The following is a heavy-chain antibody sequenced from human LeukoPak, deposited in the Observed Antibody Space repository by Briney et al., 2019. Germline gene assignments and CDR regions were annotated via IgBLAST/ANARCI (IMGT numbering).Heavy chain of an antibody. CDR3: ARQGSGRAFDI. Sequence: SETLSLTCTVSGGSISSYYWNWIRQPPGKGLEWIAYMFYNVSTNYSPSLKSRVTISVDTSKNHFSLKLISVTAADTAVYFCARQGSGRAFDIWGQGTMVTVSS. V-gene: IGHV4-59*08. J-gene: IGHJ3*02. CDR2: MFYNVST. CDR1: GGSISSYY.